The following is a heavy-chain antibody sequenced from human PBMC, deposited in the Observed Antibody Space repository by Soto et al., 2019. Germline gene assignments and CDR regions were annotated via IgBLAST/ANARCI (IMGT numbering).Heavy chain of an antibody. V-gene: IGHV3-23*01. Sequence: PGGSLRLSCAASGFTFSSYAMNWVRQAPGKGLEWVSVISGSGSSTYYADSVKGRFTISRDNSKSTLYLQMNSLRAEDTAVYYCASRSSGWYFDYWGQGTLVTVSS. CDR1: GFTFSSYA. CDR3: ASRSSGWYFDY. D-gene: IGHD6-19*01. J-gene: IGHJ4*02. CDR2: ISGSGSST.